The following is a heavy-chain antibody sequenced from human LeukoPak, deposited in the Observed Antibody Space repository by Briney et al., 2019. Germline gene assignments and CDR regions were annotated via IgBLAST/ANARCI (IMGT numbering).Heavy chain of an antibody. CDR2: ISWNSGSI. V-gene: IGHV3-9*01. CDR3: AKDSPLYYGSGSYTY. D-gene: IGHD3-10*01. J-gene: IGHJ4*02. Sequence: GGSLRLSCAASGFTFDDYAMHWVRQAPGKGLEWVSGISWNSGSIGYADSVKGRFTISRDNSKNTLYLQMNSLRVEDTAVYYCAKDSPLYYGSGSYTYWGQGTLVTVSS. CDR1: GFTFDDYA.